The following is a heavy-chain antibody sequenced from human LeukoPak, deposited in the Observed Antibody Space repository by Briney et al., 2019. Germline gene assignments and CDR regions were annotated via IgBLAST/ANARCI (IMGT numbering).Heavy chain of an antibody. Sequence: GGSLRLSCAASGFTFSSYWMSWVRQAPGKGLEWVANIKQDGSEKYYVDSVKGRFTISRDNAKNSLYLQMNSLRAEDTAVYYCARGRGAAILLYSYFDYWGQGTLVTVSS. CDR2: IKQDGSEK. D-gene: IGHD2-21*02. CDR3: ARGRGAAILLYSYFDY. V-gene: IGHV3-7*01. CDR1: GFTFSSYW. J-gene: IGHJ4*02.